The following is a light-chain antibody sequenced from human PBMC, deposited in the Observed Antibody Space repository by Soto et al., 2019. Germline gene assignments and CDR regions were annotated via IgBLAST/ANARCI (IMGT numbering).Light chain of an antibody. CDR1: QSISSY. CDR2: AAS. CDR3: QQSYSTPRT. J-gene: IGKJ1*01. V-gene: IGKV1-39*01. Sequence: DIPMTQSPSSLSASVGDRVTITCRASQSISSYLNWYQQKPVKAPKLLIYAASSLQSGVPSRFSGSGSWTDFTLTISSLQTEDFATDYCQQSYSTPRTCGQGTKVEIK.